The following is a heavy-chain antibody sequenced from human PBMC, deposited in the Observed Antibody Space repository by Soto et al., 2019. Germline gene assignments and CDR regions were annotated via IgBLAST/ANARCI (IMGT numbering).Heavy chain of an antibody. Sequence: QVQVVESGGGVVQPGRSLRLSCAASGFTFSNYAMHWVRQAPGKGLEWVAVISYDGSNKYYADSVKGRLTISRDNSKNTVYLQLNSLRAEDKAGYFCARAGFNYYFDYWGLGTLVTVSS. J-gene: IGHJ4*02. CDR1: GFTFSNYA. V-gene: IGHV3-30-3*01. CDR2: ISYDGSNK. CDR3: ARAGFNYYFDY.